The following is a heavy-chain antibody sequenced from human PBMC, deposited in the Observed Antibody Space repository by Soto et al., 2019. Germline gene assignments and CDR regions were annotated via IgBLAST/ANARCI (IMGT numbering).Heavy chain of an antibody. CDR1: GASIITDNW. V-gene: IGHV4-4*02. CDR3: ARARASSKLRRVVIN. D-gene: IGHD3-10*01. J-gene: IGHJ4*02. CDR2: IYHSGNT. Sequence: QVQLQESGPGLVKPSGTLSLTCALSGASIITDNWWSWVRQPPGKEMECLREIYHSGNTNFNPSVKSRVTKSVDTSKNQFSLTVSSVTAADTAIYYCARARASSKLRRVVINWGQGTLVTVSS.